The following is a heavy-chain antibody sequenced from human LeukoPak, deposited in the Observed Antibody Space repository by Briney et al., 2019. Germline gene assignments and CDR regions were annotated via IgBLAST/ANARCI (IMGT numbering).Heavy chain of an antibody. V-gene: IGHV3-33*08. Sequence: GGSLRLSCAASGFTFSSYGMHWVRQAPGKGLEWVAVIWYDGSNKYYADSVKGRFTISRDNSKNTLYLQMNSLRAEDTAVYYCARERGFMPSHYYYGMDVWGQGTTVTVSS. CDR2: IWYDGSNK. CDR1: GFTFSSYG. D-gene: IGHD3-16*01. J-gene: IGHJ6*02. CDR3: ARERGFMPSHYYYGMDV.